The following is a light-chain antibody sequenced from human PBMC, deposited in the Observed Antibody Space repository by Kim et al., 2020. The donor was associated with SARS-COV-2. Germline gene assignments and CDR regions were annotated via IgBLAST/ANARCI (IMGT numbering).Light chain of an antibody. J-gene: IGLJ2*01. CDR2: YDS. Sequence: PGKTAWITCGGNNIGSKNVHWYQQKPGQAPVLVIYYDSDRPSGIPERFSGSNSGNTATLTISRVEAGDEADYYCQVWDSSSDPHVVFGGGTQLTVL. CDR3: QVWDSSSDPHVV. CDR1: NIGSKN. V-gene: IGLV3-21*04.